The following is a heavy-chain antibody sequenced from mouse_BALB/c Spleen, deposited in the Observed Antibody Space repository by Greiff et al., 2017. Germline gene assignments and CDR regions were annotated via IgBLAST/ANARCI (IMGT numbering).Heavy chain of an antibody. V-gene: IGHV5-6*01. CDR1: GFTFSSYG. J-gene: IGHJ3*01. CDR2: ISSGGSYT. Sequence: EVQRVESGGDLVKPGGSLKLSCAASGFTFSSYGMSWVRQTPDKRLEWVATISSGGSYTYYPDSVKGRFTISRDNAKNTLYLQMSSLKSEDTAMYYCASPLTAYWGQGTLVTVSA. CDR3: ASPLTAY.